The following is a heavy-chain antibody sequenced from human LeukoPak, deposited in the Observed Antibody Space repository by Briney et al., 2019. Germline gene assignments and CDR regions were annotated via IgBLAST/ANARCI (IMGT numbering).Heavy chain of an antibody. CDR2: IKQDGSER. CDR1: GFTFSSYW. CDR3: ASPAYGDYALFDY. D-gene: IGHD4-17*01. Sequence: TGGSLRLSCAASGFTFSSYWMSWVRQAPGKGLEWVANIKQDGSERYYVDSVKGRFTIFKDNAKNSLYLRMNSLRAEDTAVYYCASPAYGDYALFDYWGQGTLVTVSS. J-gene: IGHJ4*02. V-gene: IGHV3-7*01.